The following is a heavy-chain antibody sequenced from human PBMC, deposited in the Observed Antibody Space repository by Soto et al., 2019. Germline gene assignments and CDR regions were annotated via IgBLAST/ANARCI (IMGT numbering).Heavy chain of an antibody. CDR2: TVVGSGNT. D-gene: IGHD3-16*02. CDR3: AANWGSYRAADY. Sequence: QMQLVQSGPEVKKPGTSVKVSCKASGFTFTSSAVQWVRQARGQRLEWIGWTVVGSGNTNYAQKFQERVTITRDMATSPAYMELSSLRSEDTAVYYWAANWGSYRAADYWGQGTVVTVSS. CDR1: GFTFTSSA. J-gene: IGHJ4*02. V-gene: IGHV1-58*01.